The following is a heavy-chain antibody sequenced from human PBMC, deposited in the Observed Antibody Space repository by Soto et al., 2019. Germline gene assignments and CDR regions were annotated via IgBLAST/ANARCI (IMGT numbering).Heavy chain of an antibody. J-gene: IGHJ6*02. D-gene: IGHD4-17*01. Sequence: VESLKISCKGSGYSFTNYWIGWLRQMPGKGLEWIGVIYPGDSDTRYSPSFQGQVTISADKSISTAYLQLSSLKASDTAMYFCGRHPYGDYDVMDVWGQGTTVTVSS. CDR2: IYPGDSDT. V-gene: IGHV5-51*01. CDR3: GRHPYGDYDVMDV. CDR1: GYSFTNYW.